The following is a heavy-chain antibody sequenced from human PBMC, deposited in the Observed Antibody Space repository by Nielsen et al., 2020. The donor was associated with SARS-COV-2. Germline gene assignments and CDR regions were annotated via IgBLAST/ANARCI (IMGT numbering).Heavy chain of an antibody. CDR3: AREPGSARNGMDV. CDR2: INPNSGGT. Sequence: ASVKVSCKASGYTFTSYDINWVRQAPGQGLEWMGWINPNSGGTNYAQKFQGRVTMTRDTSISTAYMELSRLRSDDTAVYYCAREPGSARNGMDVWGQGTTVTVSS. CDR1: GYTFTSYD. V-gene: IGHV1-2*02. J-gene: IGHJ6*02. D-gene: IGHD3-10*01.